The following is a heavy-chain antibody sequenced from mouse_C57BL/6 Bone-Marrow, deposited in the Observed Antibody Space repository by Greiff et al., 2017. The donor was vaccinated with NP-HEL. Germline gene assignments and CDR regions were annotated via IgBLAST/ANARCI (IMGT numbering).Heavy chain of an antibody. J-gene: IGHJ1*03. V-gene: IGHV1-81*01. Sequence: LQQSGAELARPGASVKLSCKASGYTFTSYGISWVKQRTGQGLEWIGEIYPRSGNTYYNEKFKGKATLTADKSSSTAYMELRSLTSEDSAVYFCARWIITTVVEDWYFDVWGTGTTVTVSS. D-gene: IGHD1-1*01. CDR3: ARWIITTVVEDWYFDV. CDR2: IYPRSGNT. CDR1: GYTFTSYG.